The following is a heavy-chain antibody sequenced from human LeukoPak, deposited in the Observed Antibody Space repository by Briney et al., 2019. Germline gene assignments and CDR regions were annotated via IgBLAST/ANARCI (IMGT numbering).Heavy chain of an antibody. Sequence: GGSLRLSCAASGFTFSSYAMSWVRQAPGKGLEWVSAISGSGGSTYYADSVKGRFTISRGNSKNTLYLQMNSLRAEDTAVYYCAKRGVTYYDFWSGYYNLDDAFDIWGQGTMVTVSS. CDR2: ISGSGGST. CDR1: GFTFSSYA. CDR3: AKRGVTYYDFWSGYYNLDDAFDI. J-gene: IGHJ3*02. D-gene: IGHD3-3*01. V-gene: IGHV3-23*01.